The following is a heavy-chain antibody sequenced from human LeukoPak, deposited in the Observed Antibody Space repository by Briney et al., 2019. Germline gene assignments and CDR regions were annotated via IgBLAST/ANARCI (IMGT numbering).Heavy chain of an antibody. CDR3: AKDGGLWVSAHWGDS. CDR2: ITTGGPNT. V-gene: IGHV3-23*01. J-gene: IGHJ4*02. Sequence: GGSLRLSCTASGFTFSIYTMSWVRQAPGKGRKWVSTITTGGPNTYYADSVKGRFTASRDDSKNTLYLQMNSLRAEDTAVYYCAKDGGLWVSAHWGDSWGRGTLVTASS. D-gene: IGHD7-27*01. CDR1: GFTFSIYT.